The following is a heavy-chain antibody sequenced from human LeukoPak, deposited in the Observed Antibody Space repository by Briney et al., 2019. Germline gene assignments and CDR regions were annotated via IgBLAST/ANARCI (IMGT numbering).Heavy chain of an antibody. CDR3: ARGPPTATSYYYYYMDV. CDR2: MNPNSGNT. J-gene: IGHJ6*03. D-gene: IGHD4-11*01. CDR1: GYTFTSYD. V-gene: IGHV1-8*01. Sequence: ASVKVSCKASGYTFTSYDINWVRQATGQGLECMGWMNPNSGNTGYAQKFQGRVTMTRNTSISTAYMELSSLRSEDTAVYYCARGPPTATSYYYYYMDVWGKGTTVTVSS.